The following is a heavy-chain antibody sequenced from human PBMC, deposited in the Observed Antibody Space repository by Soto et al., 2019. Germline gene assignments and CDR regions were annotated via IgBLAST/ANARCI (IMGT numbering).Heavy chain of an antibody. J-gene: IGHJ4*02. CDR2: ISYDGSNK. V-gene: IGHV3-30*18. D-gene: IGHD1-26*01. CDR3: AKDRGGSYCDY. Sequence: QVQLVESGGGVVQPGRSLRLSCAASGFTFSSYGMHWVRQAPGKGLEWVAVISYDGSNKYYADSVKGRFTISRDNSKNTLYLQMNSLSAEDTAVYYCAKDRGGSYCDYWGQGTLVTVSS. CDR1: GFTFSSYG.